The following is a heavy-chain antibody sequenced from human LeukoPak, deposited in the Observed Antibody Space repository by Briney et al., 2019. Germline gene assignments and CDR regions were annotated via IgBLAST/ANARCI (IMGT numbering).Heavy chain of an antibody. CDR3: AREFSGTSIAARVFDS. J-gene: IGHJ4*02. V-gene: IGHV4-4*07. D-gene: IGHD6-6*01. CDR2: IHTSGST. CDR1: GGSITSYY. Sequence: PSETLSLTCTVSGGSITSYYWTYIRQPAGKGLEWIGRIHTSGSTNYNPSLKSRVTMSVGTSKNQFSLNLSSVTAADTAMYYCAREFSGTSIAARVFDSWGQGTLVTGSS.